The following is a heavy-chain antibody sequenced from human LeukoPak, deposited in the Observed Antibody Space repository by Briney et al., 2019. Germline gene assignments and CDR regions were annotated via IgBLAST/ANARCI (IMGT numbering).Heavy chain of an antibody. CDR1: GFTFRSYA. CDR2: ISGSGGST. Sequence: GGSLRLSCAASGFTFRSYAMSWVRQAPGKGLEWVSAISGSGGSTYYADSVKGRFTISRDNSKNTLYLQMNSLRAEDTAVYYCAKPRYIAAAGTKAGQYYGMDVWGQGTTVTVSS. CDR3: AKPRYIAAAGTKAGQYYGMDV. V-gene: IGHV3-23*01. J-gene: IGHJ6*02. D-gene: IGHD6-13*01.